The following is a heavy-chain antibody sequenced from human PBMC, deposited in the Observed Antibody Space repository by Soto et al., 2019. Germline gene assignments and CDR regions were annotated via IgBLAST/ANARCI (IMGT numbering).Heavy chain of an antibody. D-gene: IGHD3-3*01. Sequence: ASVKVSCKASGYTFTSYDINWVRQATGQGLEWMGWMNPNSGNTGYAQKFQGRVTMTRNTSISTAYMELSSLRSEDTAVYYCARGPYYDFWVLYYYYGMDVWGQGTTVTV. CDR2: MNPNSGNT. J-gene: IGHJ6*02. CDR3: ARGPYYDFWVLYYYYGMDV. CDR1: GYTFTSYD. V-gene: IGHV1-8*01.